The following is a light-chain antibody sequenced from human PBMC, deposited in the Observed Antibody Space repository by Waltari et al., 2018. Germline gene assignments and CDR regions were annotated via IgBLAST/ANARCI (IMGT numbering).Light chain of an antibody. CDR3: CSYAGSYTLV. Sequence: QSALTQPRSVSGSPGQSVTISCTGTSSDVGGSNSVSWYQQHPGKAPKLMIYDVSKRPSGVPDRFSGSKSGNTAYLTISGLQAEDEADYYCCSYAGSYTLVFGGGTKLTVL. J-gene: IGLJ3*02. CDR1: SSDVGGSNS. V-gene: IGLV2-11*01. CDR2: DVS.